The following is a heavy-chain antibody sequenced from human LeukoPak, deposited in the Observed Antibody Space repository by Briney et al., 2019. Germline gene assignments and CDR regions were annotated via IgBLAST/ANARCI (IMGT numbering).Heavy chain of an antibody. CDR2: ISNSGGST. CDR3: AKKASSGYYYAFDY. J-gene: IGHJ4*02. Sequence: GGSLRLSCAAPGFTFSSYAMSWVRQGPGKGLEWVSAISNSGGSTYYADSVKGRFTISKDNSKNTLYLEMSSLSAEDTAVYYCAKKASSGYYYAFDYWGQGTLVTVSS. D-gene: IGHD3-22*01. CDR1: GFTFSSYA. V-gene: IGHV3-23*01.